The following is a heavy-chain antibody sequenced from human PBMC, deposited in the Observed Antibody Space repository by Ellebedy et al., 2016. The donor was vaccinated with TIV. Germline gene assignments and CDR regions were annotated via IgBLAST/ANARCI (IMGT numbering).Heavy chain of an antibody. D-gene: IGHD4-23*01. CDR1: GGSMDNYY. CDR2: INYRGST. CDR3: ARHVYGGNPGWNDL. J-gene: IGHJ2*01. Sequence: MPSETLSLTCTASGGSMDNYYWSRMRQPPGKGLEWITYINYRGSTNSNSSLKSRVVISIDTSKNQFSLKLSSVTAADTAVYFCARHVYGGNPGWNDLWGRGTLVTVSS. V-gene: IGHV4-59*08.